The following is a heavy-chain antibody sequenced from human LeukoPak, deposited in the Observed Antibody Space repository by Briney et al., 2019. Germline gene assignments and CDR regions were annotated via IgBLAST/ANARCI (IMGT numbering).Heavy chain of an antibody. CDR2: ISSSGSTI. Sequence: GGSLRLSCVASGFTFSGYWMSWVRQAPGKGLEWVSYISSSGSTIYYADSVKGRFTISRDNAKNSLYLQMNSLRAEDTAVYYCASGTPGIAAAGPYYYYGMDVWGQGTTVTVSS. CDR3: ASGTPGIAAAGPYYYYGMDV. V-gene: IGHV3-11*01. D-gene: IGHD6-13*01. J-gene: IGHJ6*02. CDR1: GFTFSGYW.